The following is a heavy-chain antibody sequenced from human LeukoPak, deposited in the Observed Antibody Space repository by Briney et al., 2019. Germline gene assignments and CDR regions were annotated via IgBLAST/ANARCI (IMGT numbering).Heavy chain of an antibody. J-gene: IGHJ4*02. D-gene: IGHD3-10*01. Sequence: GGSLRVSCAASGFTFSSYAMSWVSQAPGKGLGWVSAISGSGGSTYYADSVKGRFTISRDNSKNTLYLQMNSLRAEDTAVYYCAKDLPLGGSGSYYDYWGQGTLVTVSS. CDR2: ISGSGGST. CDR1: GFTFSSYA. V-gene: IGHV3-23*01. CDR3: AKDLPLGGSGSYYDY.